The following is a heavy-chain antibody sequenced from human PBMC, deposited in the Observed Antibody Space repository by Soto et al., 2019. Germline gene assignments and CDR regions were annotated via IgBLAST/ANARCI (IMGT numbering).Heavy chain of an antibody. CDR1: GFTFSSYA. Sequence: GGSLRLSCSASGFTFSSYAMHWVRQAPGKGLEYVSAISSNGGSTYYEDSVKGRFTISRDNSKNTLYLQMSSLGAEDTAVYYCLGVYLDRYCSSTSCYDFDYWGQGTLVTVSS. J-gene: IGHJ4*02. CDR3: LGVYLDRYCSSTSCYDFDY. V-gene: IGHV3-64D*08. D-gene: IGHD2-2*01. CDR2: ISSNGGST.